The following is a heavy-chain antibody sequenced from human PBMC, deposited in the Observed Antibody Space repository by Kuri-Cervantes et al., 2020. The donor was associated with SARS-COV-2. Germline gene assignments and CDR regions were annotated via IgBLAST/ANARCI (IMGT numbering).Heavy chain of an antibody. D-gene: IGHD3-3*01. Sequence: GSLRLSCTVSGDSISSYYWSWIRQPLGKGLEWIGYAHYSGSTNYNPSLKSRVIISVDTSKNQFSLKLSSVTAADTAVYYCVKGGARITNSRVVIANWFDPWGQGTLVTVSS. CDR2: AHYSGST. V-gene: IGHV4-59*12. CDR3: VKGGARITNSRVVIANWFDP. CDR1: GDSISSYY. J-gene: IGHJ5*02.